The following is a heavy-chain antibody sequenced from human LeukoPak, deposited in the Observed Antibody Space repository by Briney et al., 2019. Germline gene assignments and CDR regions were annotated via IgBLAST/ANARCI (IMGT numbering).Heavy chain of an antibody. D-gene: IGHD4-17*01. Sequence: GGSLRLSCAASGFTFSSYSMNWVRQAPGKGLEWVSSISSSSSYIYYADSVKGRFTISRDNAKNSLYLQMNSLRAEDTAVYYCVRVGVGSNGDSSFRSLFLDYWGQGTLVTVSS. CDR2: ISSSSSYI. J-gene: IGHJ4*02. CDR1: GFTFSSYS. V-gene: IGHV3-21*01. CDR3: VRVGVGSNGDSSFRSLFLDY.